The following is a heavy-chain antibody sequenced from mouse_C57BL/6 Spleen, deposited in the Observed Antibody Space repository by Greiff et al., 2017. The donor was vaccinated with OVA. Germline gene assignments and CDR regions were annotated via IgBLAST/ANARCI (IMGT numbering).Heavy chain of an antibody. V-gene: IGHV2-2*01. CDR2: IWSGGST. CDR1: GFSLTSYG. CDR3: ARNGRLRGYFDV. D-gene: IGHD2-4*01. Sequence: QVQLKESGPGLVQPSQSLSITCTVSGFSLTSYGVHWVRQSPGKGLEWLGVIWSGGSTDYNAAFISRLSISKDNSKSQVFFKMNSLQADDTAIYYCARNGRLRGYFDVWGTGTTVTVSS. J-gene: IGHJ1*03.